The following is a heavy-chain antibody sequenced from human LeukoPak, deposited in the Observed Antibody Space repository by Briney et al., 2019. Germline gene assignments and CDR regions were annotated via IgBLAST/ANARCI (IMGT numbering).Heavy chain of an antibody. CDR2: IYYSGST. J-gene: IGHJ4*02. CDR3: ATEDSYGFDY. V-gene: IGHV4-39*07. CDR1: GGSISSSSYY. D-gene: IGHD5-18*01. Sequence: SETLSLTCTVSGGSISSSSYYWGWIRQPPGKGLEWIGSIYYSGSTYYNPSLKSRVTISVDTSKNQFSLKLSSVTAADTAVYYCATEDSYGFDYWGQGTLVTVSS.